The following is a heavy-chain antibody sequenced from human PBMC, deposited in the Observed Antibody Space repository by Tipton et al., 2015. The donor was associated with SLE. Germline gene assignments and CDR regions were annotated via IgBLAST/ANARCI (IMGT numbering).Heavy chain of an antibody. J-gene: IGHJ3*02. D-gene: IGHD2-15*01. CDR1: GGSFSGYY. CDR2: INHSGST. V-gene: IGHV4-34*01. CDR3: ARVPQGCSGGSCYPGGFDN. Sequence: LRLSCAVYGGSFSGYYWSWIRQPPGKGLEWIGEINHSGSTNYNQFLKSRVTISVDTSKNQFSLKLSSVTAADTAVYYCARVPQGCSGGSCYPGGFDNWGQGTMVTVSS.